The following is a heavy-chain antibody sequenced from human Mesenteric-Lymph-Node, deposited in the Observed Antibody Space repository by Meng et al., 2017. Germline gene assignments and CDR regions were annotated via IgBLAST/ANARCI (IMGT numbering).Heavy chain of an antibody. CDR1: GFTFSSYG. V-gene: IGHV3-33*06. Sequence: GESLKISCAASGFTFSSYGMHWVRQAPGKGLEWVAVIWYDGSNKYYADSVRGRFTISRDNSKNTLYLQMNSLRAEDTAVYYCVKSYHHLDGSSWYMSFDYWGQGSQVTVSS. CDR2: IWYDGSNK. J-gene: IGHJ4*02. D-gene: IGHD6-13*01. CDR3: VKSYHHLDGSSWYMSFDY.